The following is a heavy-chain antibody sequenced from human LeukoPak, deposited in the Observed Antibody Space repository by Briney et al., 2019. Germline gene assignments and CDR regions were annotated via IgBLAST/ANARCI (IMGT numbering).Heavy chain of an antibody. V-gene: IGHV1-69*05. J-gene: IGHJ4*02. CDR3: AYSLWFGQSHKLFDY. CDR1: GGTFSSYA. Sequence: ASVKVSCNASGGTFSSYAISWVRQAPGQGLEWMGGIIPIFGTANYAQKFQGRVTITTDESTSTAYMELSSLRSEDTAVYYCAYSLWFGQSHKLFDYWGQGTLVTVSS. CDR2: IIPIFGTA. D-gene: IGHD3-10*01.